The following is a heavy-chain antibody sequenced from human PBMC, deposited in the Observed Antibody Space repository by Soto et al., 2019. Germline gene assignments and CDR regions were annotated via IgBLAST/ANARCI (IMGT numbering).Heavy chain of an antibody. CDR2: ISPNSGGA. CDR3: ARAGKNYGMDV. CDR1: GYTFTSYD. J-gene: IGHJ6*02. V-gene: IGHV1-2*04. Sequence: ASVKVSCKASGYTFTSYDIRWVRQAPGQGLEWMGWISPNSGGANYAQKFQGWVTMTRDTSISTAYMELSRLRSDDTAVYYCARAGKNYGMDVWGQGTTVTVSS.